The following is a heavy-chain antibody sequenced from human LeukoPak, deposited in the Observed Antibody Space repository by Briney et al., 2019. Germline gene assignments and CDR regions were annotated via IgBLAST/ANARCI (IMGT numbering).Heavy chain of an antibody. V-gene: IGHV3-74*01. J-gene: IGHJ4*02. D-gene: IGHD4-11*01. CDR1: RFTFSSYW. CDR3: AGGTVTTFAY. CDR2: INSDGSST. Sequence: PGGSLRLSCAPSRFTFSSYWMHLVRQAPREGLVWVSRINSDGSSTSYADSVKGRFTISSDNANNTLYLQMNSLRAEDTAVYYCAGGTVTTFAYWGQGTLVTVSS.